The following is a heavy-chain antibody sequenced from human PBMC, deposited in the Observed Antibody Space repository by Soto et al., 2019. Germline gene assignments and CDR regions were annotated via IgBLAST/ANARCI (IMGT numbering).Heavy chain of an antibody. CDR2: ISPDGSSK. V-gene: IGHV3-7*01. Sequence: GSLKLFFGASGFTFNRQWMDLVRRTPGQGLEFVAKISPDGSSKDYVDSVKGRFTISRDNAKNSLYLQMNTLRAEDTAVYYCGRGLRSPPDYWGQGTLVTVSS. CDR1: GFTFNRQW. D-gene: IGHD4-17*01. J-gene: IGHJ4*02. CDR3: GRGLRSPPDY.